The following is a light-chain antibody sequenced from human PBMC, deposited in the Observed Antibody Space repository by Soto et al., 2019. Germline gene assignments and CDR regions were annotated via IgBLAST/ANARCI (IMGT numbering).Light chain of an antibody. Sequence: EIVMTQSPVTLSVSPGERATLSCWANQSLSSNLAWYQQKPGQAPRLLIYDASTRATGIPARFSGSGSGTEFTLTISSLQSEDFAVYYCQQYKNWPLTFGGGTNVEIK. V-gene: IGKV3-15*01. CDR3: QQYKNWPLT. J-gene: IGKJ4*01. CDR1: QSLSSN. CDR2: DAS.